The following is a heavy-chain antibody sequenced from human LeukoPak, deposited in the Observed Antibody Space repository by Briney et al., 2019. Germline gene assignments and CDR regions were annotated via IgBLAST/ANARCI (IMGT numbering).Heavy chain of an antibody. CDR1: GGSISSYY. D-gene: IGHD3-9*01. CDR3: GRVRDPVDILTGRYGYYFDY. CDR2: IYYSGST. J-gene: IGHJ4*02. V-gene: IGHV4-59*01. Sequence: PSETLSLTCTVSGGSISSYYWSWIRQPPGKGLEWIGYIYYSGSTNYNPSLKSRVTISIDTSKNQFSLKLSSVTAADTAVYYCGRVRDPVDILTGRYGYYFDYWGQGTLVTVSS.